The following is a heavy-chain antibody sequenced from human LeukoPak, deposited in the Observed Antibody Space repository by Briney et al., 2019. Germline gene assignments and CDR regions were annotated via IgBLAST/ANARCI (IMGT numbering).Heavy chain of an antibody. CDR3: ARLLAVAGTPPNWFDP. CDR2: IYYSGST. CDR1: GGSISSYY. D-gene: IGHD6-19*01. V-gene: IGHV4-59*08. Sequence: PSETLSLTCTVSGGSISSYYWSWLRQPPGKGLEWIGYIYYSGSTNYNPSLKSRVTISVDTSKNQFSLKLSSVTAADTAVYYCARLLAVAGTPPNWFDPWGQGTLVTVSS. J-gene: IGHJ5*02.